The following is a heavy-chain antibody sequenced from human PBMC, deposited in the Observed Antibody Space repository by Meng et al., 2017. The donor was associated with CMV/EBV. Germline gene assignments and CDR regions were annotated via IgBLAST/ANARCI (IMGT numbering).Heavy chain of an antibody. D-gene: IGHD3-3*01. CDR1: GFTFSNAW. Sequence: ETLSLTCAASGFTFSNAWMSWVRQAPGKGLEWVGRIKSKTDGGTTDYAAPVKGRFTISRDDSKNTLYLQMNSLKTEDTAVYYCTTDGRYYDFWSGYYLAFDIWGQGTMVTVSS. CDR3: TTDGRYYDFWSGYYLAFDI. J-gene: IGHJ3*02. CDR2: IKSKTDGGTT. V-gene: IGHV3-15*01.